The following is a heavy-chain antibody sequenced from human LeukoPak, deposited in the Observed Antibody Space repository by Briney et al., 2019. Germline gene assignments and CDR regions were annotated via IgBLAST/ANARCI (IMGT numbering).Heavy chain of an antibody. V-gene: IGHV4-59*08. CDR2: IYYRGST. J-gene: IGHJ4*02. CDR3: ARHVNFLEWLLYEYYFDY. CDR1: GGSISSYY. D-gene: IGHD3-3*01. Sequence: SETLSLTCTVSGGSISSYYWSWIRQPPGKGLEWIGYIYYRGSTDYNPSLKSRVTISVDTSKNQFSLKLSSVTAADTAVYYCARHVNFLEWLLYEYYFDYWGQGTLVTVSS.